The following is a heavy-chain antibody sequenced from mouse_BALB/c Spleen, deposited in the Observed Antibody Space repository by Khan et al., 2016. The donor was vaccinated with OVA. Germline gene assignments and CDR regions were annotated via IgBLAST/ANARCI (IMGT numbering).Heavy chain of an antibody. J-gene: IGHJ3*01. V-gene: IGHV2-2*01. CDR1: GFSLNTYG. CDR3: ARNSYMYDFTY. D-gene: IGHD2-14*01. Sequence: QVQLKESGPGLVQPSHSLSITCTVSGFSLNTYGIHWIRQSQGKGLEWLGVIRSGGSTDYNGAFISRLNITKDNSKSQAFFKMNSLQTADTAIYYCARNSYMYDFTYWGQGTLVTVSA. CDR2: IRSGGST.